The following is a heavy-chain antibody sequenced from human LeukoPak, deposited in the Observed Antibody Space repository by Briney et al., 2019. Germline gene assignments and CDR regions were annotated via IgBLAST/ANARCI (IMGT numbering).Heavy chain of an antibody. CDR3: ARYKNRWAIFDY. J-gene: IGHJ4*02. Sequence: SETLPLTCAVYGGSFSGYYWSWIRQPPGKGLEWIGEINHSGSTNYNPSLKSRVTISVDTSKNQFSLKLSSVTAADTAVYYCARYKNRWAIFDYWGQGTLVTVSS. CDR1: GGSFSGYY. CDR2: INHSGST. V-gene: IGHV4-34*01. D-gene: IGHD1-1*01.